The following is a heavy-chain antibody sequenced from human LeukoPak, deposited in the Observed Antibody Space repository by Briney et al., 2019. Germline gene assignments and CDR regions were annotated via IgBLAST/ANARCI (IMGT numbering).Heavy chain of an antibody. J-gene: IGHJ4*02. Sequence: GGSLRLSCTASGFRFSNYAMNWVRQAPGKGLEWVSVISGGGSSTNYADSVKGRFTISRDNSKNTLYLQMNSLRAEDTAVYYCAKDREYSSSSFDYWGQGTLVTVSS. CDR2: ISGGGSST. V-gene: IGHV3-23*01. CDR3: AKDREYSSSSFDY. D-gene: IGHD6-13*01. CDR1: GFRFSNYA.